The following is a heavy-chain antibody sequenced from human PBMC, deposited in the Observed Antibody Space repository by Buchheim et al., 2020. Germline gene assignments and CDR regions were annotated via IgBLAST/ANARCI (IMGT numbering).Heavy chain of an antibody. V-gene: IGHV4-34*01. CDR2: INHSGST. Sequence: QVQLQQWGAGLLKPSETLSLTCAVYGGSFGGYYWSWIRQPPGKGLEWIGEINHSGSTNYNPSLKSRVTISVDTSKNQFSLNLTSVTAADTAVYYCARGLRATYYYDSSGYFVYWGQGTL. CDR1: GGSFGGYY. D-gene: IGHD3-22*01. J-gene: IGHJ4*02. CDR3: ARGLRATYYYDSSGYFVY.